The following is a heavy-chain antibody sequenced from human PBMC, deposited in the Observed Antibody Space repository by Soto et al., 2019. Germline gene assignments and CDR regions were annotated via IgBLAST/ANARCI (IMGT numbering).Heavy chain of an antibody. CDR2: IVGSDAKT. CDR3: AKWTYLDF. J-gene: IGHJ4*02. CDR1: GFSFASFA. V-gene: IGHV3-23*01. D-gene: IGHD5-12*01. Sequence: LRLSCTTSGFSFASFALTWVRQAPGQGLEWVATIVGSDAKTHYADSVKGRFSISRDTSRNTVYLQMSNLRADDTAIYYCAKWTYLDFWGQGTRVTVSS.